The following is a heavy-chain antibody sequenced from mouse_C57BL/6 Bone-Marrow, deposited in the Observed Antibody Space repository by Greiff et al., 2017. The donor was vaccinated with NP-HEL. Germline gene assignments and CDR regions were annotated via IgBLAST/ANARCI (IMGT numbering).Heavy chain of an antibody. CDR3: AILLQRGTY. D-gene: IGHD1-1*01. CDR2: INPSTGGT. CDR1: GYSFTGYY. J-gene: IGHJ3*01. V-gene: IGHV1-42*01. Sequence: VQLQQSGPELAKPGASVKISCKASGYSFTGYYMNWVKQSPEKSLEWIGEINPSTGGTTYNQKFKAKATLTVDKSSSTAYMQLQSLTSEDSAVYYCAILLQRGTYWGQGTLVTVSA.